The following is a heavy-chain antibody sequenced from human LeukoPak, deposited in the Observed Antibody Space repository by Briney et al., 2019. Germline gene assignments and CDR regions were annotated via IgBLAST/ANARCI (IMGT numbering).Heavy chain of an antibody. Sequence: SETLSLTCTVSGGSISSYYWSWIRQPPGKGLEWIGYIYYSGSTNYNPSLKSRVTISVDTSKNQFSLKLSSVTAADTAVYYCARGFMRAVDYYYYMDVWGKGTTVTVSS. V-gene: IGHV4-59*01. J-gene: IGHJ6*03. CDR3: ARGFMRAVDYYYYMDV. CDR2: IYYSGST. CDR1: GGSISSYY.